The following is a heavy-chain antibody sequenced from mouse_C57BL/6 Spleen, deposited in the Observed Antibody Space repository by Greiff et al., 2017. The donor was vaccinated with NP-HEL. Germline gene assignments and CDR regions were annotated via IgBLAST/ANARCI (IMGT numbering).Heavy chain of an antibody. V-gene: IGHV1-22*01. Sequence: VQLKESGPELVKPGASVKMSCKASGYTFTDYNMHWVKQSHGKSLEWIGYINPNNGGTSYNQKFKGKATLTVNKSSSTAYMELRSLTSEDSAVYYCAREMDGYYPYWYFDVWGTGTTVTVSS. D-gene: IGHD2-3*01. CDR3: AREMDGYYPYWYFDV. CDR1: GYTFTDYN. J-gene: IGHJ1*03. CDR2: INPNNGGT.